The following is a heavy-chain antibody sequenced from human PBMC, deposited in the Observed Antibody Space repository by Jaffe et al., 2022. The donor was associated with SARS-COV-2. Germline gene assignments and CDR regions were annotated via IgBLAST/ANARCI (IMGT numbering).Heavy chain of an antibody. D-gene: IGHD7-27*01. Sequence: QVQLQESGPGLVKPSGTLSLTCAVSGGFRGNNWWSWVRRPPGKGLEWIGEIYLKGGTSYNPSLKTRVTISVDKSKNEISLQVTSVTAADTAVYYCARNWGHAFDFGGQGTMVTVSP. CDR3: ARNWGHAFDF. J-gene: IGHJ3*01. CDR2: IYLKGGT. V-gene: IGHV4-4*02. CDR1: GGFRGNNW.